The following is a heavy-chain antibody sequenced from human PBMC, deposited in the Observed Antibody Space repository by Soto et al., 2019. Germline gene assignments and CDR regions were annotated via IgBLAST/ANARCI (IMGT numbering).Heavy chain of an antibody. CDR2: IYIGGST. D-gene: IGHD3-9*01. J-gene: IGHJ4*02. CDR3: ARGVFRALGLVRPLDS. Sequence: GSLRLSCAASGFSVSSNYMTWVRQSPGKGLEWVSLIYIGGSTFYADSVKGRFTISRDNSENTLYLQMNSLRAEDTAVYYCARGVFRALGLVRPLDSWGQGTLVTVSS. V-gene: IGHV3-53*01. CDR1: GFSVSSNY.